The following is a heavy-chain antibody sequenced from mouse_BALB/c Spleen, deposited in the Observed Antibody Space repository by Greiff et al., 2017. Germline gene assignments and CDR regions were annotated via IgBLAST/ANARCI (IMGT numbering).Heavy chain of an antibody. CDR3: ARDGNYYFDY. J-gene: IGHJ2*01. CDR2: IYPGSGNT. CDR1: GYTFTDYY. D-gene: IGHD2-1*01. Sequence: QVQLKQSGAELARPGASVKLSCKASGYTFTDYYINWVKQRTGQGLEWIGEIYPGSGNTYYNEKFKGKATLTADKSSSTAYMQLSSLTSEDSAVYFCARDGNYYFDYWGQGTTLTVSS. V-gene: IGHV1-77*01.